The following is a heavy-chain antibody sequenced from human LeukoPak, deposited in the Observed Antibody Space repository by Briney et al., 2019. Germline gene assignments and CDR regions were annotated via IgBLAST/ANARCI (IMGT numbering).Heavy chain of an antibody. CDR3: ARLYGDYVVDY. V-gene: IGHV4-39*01. CDR2: IYYSGST. Sequence: SETLSLTCTVSGGSISSSSYYWGWIRQPPGKGLEWIRSIYYSGSTYYNPSLKSRVTISVDTSKNQFSLKLSSVTAADTAVYYCARLYGDYVVDYWGQGTLVTVSS. CDR1: GGSISSSSYY. J-gene: IGHJ4*02. D-gene: IGHD4-17*01.